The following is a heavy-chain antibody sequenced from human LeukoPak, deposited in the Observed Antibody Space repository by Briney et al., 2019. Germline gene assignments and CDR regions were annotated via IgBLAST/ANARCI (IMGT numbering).Heavy chain of an antibody. CDR3: GNGRYFGSGSYKSDFDY. CDR2: ISNDESYK. CDR1: KFIFNNYG. D-gene: IGHD3-10*01. Sequence: GGSLRLSCAASKFIFNNYGMHWVRQAPGKGLEWVAVISNDESYKSYADSVKGRFSISRDDSKSTLYLHMNTLRAEDTAMYYCGNGRYFGSGSYKSDFDYWGQGTLVTVSS. J-gene: IGHJ4*02. V-gene: IGHV3-30*18.